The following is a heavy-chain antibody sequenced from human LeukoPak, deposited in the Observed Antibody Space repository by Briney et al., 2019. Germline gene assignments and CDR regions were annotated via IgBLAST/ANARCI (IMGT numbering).Heavy chain of an antibody. Sequence: SETLSLTCAVYGGSFSGYYWSWIRQPPGKGLEWIGEINHSGSTNYNPSLKSRVTISVDTSKNQFSLKLSSVTAADTAVYYCAVGDSSSSDYWGQGTLVTVSS. V-gene: IGHV4-34*01. J-gene: IGHJ4*02. D-gene: IGHD6-6*01. CDR1: GGSFSGYY. CDR3: AVGDSSSSDY. CDR2: INHSGST.